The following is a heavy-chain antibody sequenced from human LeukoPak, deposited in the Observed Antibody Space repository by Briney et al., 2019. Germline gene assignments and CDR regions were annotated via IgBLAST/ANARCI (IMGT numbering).Heavy chain of an antibody. V-gene: IGHV4-34*01. Sequence: KASETLSLTCAVYGGSFSGYYWSWIRQPPGKGLEWIGEINHSGSTNYNPSLKSRVTISVDTSKNQSSLKLSSVTAADTAVYYCARVASRNIVVVPAAYAFDIWGQGTMVTVSS. CDR3: ARVASRNIVVVPAAYAFDI. D-gene: IGHD2-2*01. CDR1: GGSFSGYY. J-gene: IGHJ3*02. CDR2: INHSGST.